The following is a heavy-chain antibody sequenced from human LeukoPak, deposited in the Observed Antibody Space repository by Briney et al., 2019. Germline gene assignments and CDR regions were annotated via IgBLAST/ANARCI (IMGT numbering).Heavy chain of an antibody. Sequence: GAALKISFKGSGYRFTSYWIGWVRQMPGKGLEWMGIIYPGDSDTRYSPSFQGQVTISAAKSISTAYLQWSSLKASDTAMYYCARQRKDSGSPDAFDIWGQGTMVTVSS. V-gene: IGHV5-51*01. CDR2: IYPGDSDT. CDR1: GYRFTSYW. CDR3: ARQRKDSGSPDAFDI. D-gene: IGHD1-26*01. J-gene: IGHJ3*02.